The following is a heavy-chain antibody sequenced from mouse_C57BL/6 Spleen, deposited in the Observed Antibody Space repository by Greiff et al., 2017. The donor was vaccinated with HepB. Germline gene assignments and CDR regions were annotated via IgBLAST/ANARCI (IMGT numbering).Heavy chain of an antibody. D-gene: IGHD1-1*01. J-gene: IGHJ4*01. V-gene: IGHV5-17*01. CDR2: ISSGSSTI. CDR3: ARRPVVARGYAMDY. CDR1: GFTFSDYG. Sequence: LVESGGGLVKPGGSLKLSCAASGFTFSDYGMHWVRQAPEKGLEWVAYISSGSSTIYYADTVKGRFTISRDNAKNTLFLQMTSLRSEDTAMYYCARRPVVARGYAMDYWGQGTSVTVSS.